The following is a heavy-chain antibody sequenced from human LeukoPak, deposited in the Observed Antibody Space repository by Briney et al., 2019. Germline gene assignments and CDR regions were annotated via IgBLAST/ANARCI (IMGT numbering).Heavy chain of an antibody. D-gene: IGHD1-26*01. V-gene: IGHV1-2*04. CDR3: ARGPIGPGLEWELEDYFDY. Sequence: ASVKVSCKASGYTFTGYYMHWVRQAPGQGLEWMGWINPNSGGTNYAQKFQGWVTMTRDTSISTAYMELSRLRSDDTAVYYCARGPIGPGLEWELEDYFDYWGQGTLVTVSS. CDR2: INPNSGGT. CDR1: GYTFTGYY. J-gene: IGHJ4*02.